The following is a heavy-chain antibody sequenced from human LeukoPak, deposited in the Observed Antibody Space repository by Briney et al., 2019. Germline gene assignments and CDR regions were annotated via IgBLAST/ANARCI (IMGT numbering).Heavy chain of an antibody. CDR1: GGSITNYY. CDR3: ARYGSGSYSDDHFQH. D-gene: IGHD3-10*01. J-gene: IGHJ1*01. CDR2: IFSSGSS. V-gene: IGHV4-4*07. Sequence: PSETLSLTCTVSGGSITNYYWSWIRQPAGKGLEWLGRIFSSGSSNYNPSLKSRVTISVDTSKNQFSLKLTSVTAADTAVYYCARYGSGSYSDDHFQHWGQGTLVTVSS.